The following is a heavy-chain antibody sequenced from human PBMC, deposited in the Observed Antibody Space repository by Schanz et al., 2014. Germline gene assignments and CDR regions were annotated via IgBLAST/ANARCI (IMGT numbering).Heavy chain of an antibody. CDR1: GFTFSNFA. CDR2: VSGGGGST. Sequence: VQLVESGGGVVQPGRSLRLSCAASGFTFSNFAMEWVRQAPGKGLEWVAAVSGGGGSTYYADSVKGRFTISRDNAKNSLYLQMNSLRDEDTAVYYCARDRPYYYESSGYYYYYGMDVWGQGTTVTVSS. V-gene: IGHV3-48*02. J-gene: IGHJ6*02. CDR3: ARDRPYYYESSGYYYYYGMDV. D-gene: IGHD3-22*01.